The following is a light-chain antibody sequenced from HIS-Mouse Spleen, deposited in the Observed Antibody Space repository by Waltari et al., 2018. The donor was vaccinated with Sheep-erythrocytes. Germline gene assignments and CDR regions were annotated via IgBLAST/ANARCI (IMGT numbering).Light chain of an antibody. CDR1: SRDVCGLPS. Sequence: QSALTPPRAVSGSPGQSVTISCTGTSRDVCGLPSVSWYQQHPGKAPKLMIYDVSKRPSGVPDRFSGSKSGNTASLTISGLQAEDEADYYCAAWDDSLNGYVFGTGTKVTVL. J-gene: IGLJ1*01. V-gene: IGLV2-11*01. CDR2: DVS. CDR3: AAWDDSLNGYV.